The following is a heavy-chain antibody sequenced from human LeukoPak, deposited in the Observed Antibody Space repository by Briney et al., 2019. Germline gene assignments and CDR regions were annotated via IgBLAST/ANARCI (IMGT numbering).Heavy chain of an antibody. Sequence: SETLSLTCTVSGGSISSGGYYWSWIRQHPGKGLEWIGYIYYSGSTYYNPSLKSRVTISVDTSKNQFSLKLSSVTAADTAVYYCARGVAGLPDAFDIWGQGTMVTVSS. CDR3: ARGVAGLPDAFDI. J-gene: IGHJ3*02. D-gene: IGHD6-19*01. CDR2: IYYSGST. CDR1: GGSISSGGYY. V-gene: IGHV4-31*03.